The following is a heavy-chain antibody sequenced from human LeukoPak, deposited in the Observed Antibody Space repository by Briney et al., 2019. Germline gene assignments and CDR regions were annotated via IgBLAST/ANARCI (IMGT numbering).Heavy chain of an antibody. CDR3: ARESASGAVDY. V-gene: IGHV3-48*04. CDR1: GFTFRTYD. Sequence: GGSLRLSCAASGFTFRTYDMNWVRQAPGKGLEWVSYISSSSSTIHYADSVKGRFTISRDNAKNSLYLQMSSLRAEGTAVYYCARESASGAVDYWGQGTLVTVSS. CDR2: ISSSSSTI. J-gene: IGHJ4*02.